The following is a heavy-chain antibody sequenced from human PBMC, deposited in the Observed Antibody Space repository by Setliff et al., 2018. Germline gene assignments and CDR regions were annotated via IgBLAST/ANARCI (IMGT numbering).Heavy chain of an antibody. CDR2: IYYSGST. V-gene: IGHV4-39*07. Sequence: SETLSLTCTVSGGSISGSSYYWGWIRQPPGKGLEWIGSIYYSGSTYYNPSLKSRVTISVDTSKNQFSLKLSSVTAADTAVYYCARVGGYYYYYYGMDVWGQGTTVTVSS. CDR3: ARVGGYYYYYYGMDV. CDR1: GGSISGSSYY. J-gene: IGHJ6*02.